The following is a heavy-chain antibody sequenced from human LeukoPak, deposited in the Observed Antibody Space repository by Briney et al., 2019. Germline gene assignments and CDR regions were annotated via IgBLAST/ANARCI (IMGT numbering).Heavy chain of an antibody. CDR2: IWSDGSND. CDR1: GFNFGSDA. Sequence: PGGSLRLSCTASGFNFGSDAMHWVRQAPGMGLEWVAFIWSDGSNDHYADSVKGRFTISRDNSKNTVCLQMNSLRVEDTAVYYCARDPSGSGWSLSDWGQGTPVTVSS. V-gene: IGHV3-33*01. J-gene: IGHJ4*02. CDR3: ARDPSGSGWSLSD. D-gene: IGHD6-19*01.